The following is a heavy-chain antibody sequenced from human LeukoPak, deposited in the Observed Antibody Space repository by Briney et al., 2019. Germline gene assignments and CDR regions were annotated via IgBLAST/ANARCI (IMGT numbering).Heavy chain of an antibody. V-gene: IGHV1-2*02. CDR1: GYTFTGYY. CDR2: INPNSGGT. CDR3: ARDLCSGGSCYLTGWFDP. Sequence: ASVKVSCKASGYTFTGYYMHWVRQAPGQGLEWMGWINPNSGGTNYAQKFQGRVTTTRDTSISTAYMELSRLRSDDTAVYYCARDLCSGGSCYLTGWFDPWGQGTLVTVSS. D-gene: IGHD2-15*01. J-gene: IGHJ5*02.